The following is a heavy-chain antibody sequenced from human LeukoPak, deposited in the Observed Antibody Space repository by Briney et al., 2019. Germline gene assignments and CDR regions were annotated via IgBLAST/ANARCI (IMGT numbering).Heavy chain of an antibody. J-gene: IGHJ4*02. Sequence: GGSLRLSCAASGFTFSSYAMSWVRQAPGKGLEWVSITSSGGSTYYADSVKGRFTIARDNSKNTLYLQMNSLRAEDTAVSYCARAVGSSEDFDYWGQGTLVTVSS. CDR1: GFTFSSYA. D-gene: IGHD2-15*01. CDR2: ITSSGGST. CDR3: ARAVGSSEDFDY. V-gene: IGHV3-23*01.